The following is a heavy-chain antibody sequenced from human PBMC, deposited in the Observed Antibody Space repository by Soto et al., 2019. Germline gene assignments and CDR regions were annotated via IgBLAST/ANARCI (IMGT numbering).Heavy chain of an antibody. Sequence: GGSLRLSCAASGFTFNSYSMNWVRQAPGKGLEWVSYISSSSSTIYYADSVKGRFTISRDNAKNSLYLQMNSLRDEDTAVYYCARKTAEQLWYAVGGGRGDYWGMDVWGQGTTVTVSS. J-gene: IGHJ6*02. V-gene: IGHV3-48*02. CDR2: ISSSSSTI. CDR1: GFTFNSYS. D-gene: IGHD5-18*01. CDR3: ARKTAEQLWYAVGGGRGDYWGMDV.